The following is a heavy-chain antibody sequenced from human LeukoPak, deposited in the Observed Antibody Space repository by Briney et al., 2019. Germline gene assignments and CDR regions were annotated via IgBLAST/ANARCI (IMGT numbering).Heavy chain of an antibody. CDR1: GFTFSSYT. CDR2: ISGNGGST. Sequence: GGSLRLSCAASGFTFSSYTMSWVRQAPGKGLEWVSAISGNGGSTYYADSVEGRFTISRDNSKNTLYLQMNNLRAEDTAVYYCAKCPMAYYYYMDVWGKGTTVTVSS. D-gene: IGHD3-10*01. J-gene: IGHJ6*03. CDR3: AKCPMAYYYYMDV. V-gene: IGHV3-23*01.